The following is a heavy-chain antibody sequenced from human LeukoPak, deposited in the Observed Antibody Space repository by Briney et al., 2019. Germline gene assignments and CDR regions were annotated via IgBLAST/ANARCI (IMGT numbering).Heavy chain of an antibody. D-gene: IGHD2-21*02. CDR2: VHHTGAT. CDR3: ARRLSYYDY. CDR1: GGSITSDNDH. J-gene: IGHJ4*02. Sequence: SETLSLTCTVSGGSITSDNDHWDWIRQPPGKGLEWIGSVHHTGATYYNPSLRSRVTISVDTSKNQLSLKVTSVTAADTAAYYCARRLSYYDYWGQGTLVTVSS. V-gene: IGHV4-39*01.